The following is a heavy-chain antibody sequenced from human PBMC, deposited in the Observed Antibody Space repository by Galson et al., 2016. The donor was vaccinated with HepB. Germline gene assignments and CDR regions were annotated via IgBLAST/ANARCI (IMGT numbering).Heavy chain of an antibody. D-gene: IGHD2-2*01. CDR3: VQGSTAPAV. J-gene: IGHJ6*04. CDR2: ISRSGDST. CDR1: GFTFRRHG. V-gene: IGHV3-23*01. Sequence: SLRLSCAGSGFTFRRHGMTWVRQAPGKGLEVVSSISRSGDSTDYADSVKGRFTISRDNSKNTLSLQMNSLTADDTAIYYCVQGSTAPAVWGKGTTVTVSS.